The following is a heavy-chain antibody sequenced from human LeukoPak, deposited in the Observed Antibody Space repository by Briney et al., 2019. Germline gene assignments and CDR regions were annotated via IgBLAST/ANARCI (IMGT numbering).Heavy chain of an antibody. D-gene: IGHD3-16*01. V-gene: IGHV3-21*01. Sequence: PGGSLRLSCAASGFTFSSYSMNWVRQAPGKGLEGVSSISSSSSYIYYADSVKGRFTISRDNAKNSLYLQMNSLRAEDTAVYYCARGGIYDYVWGRKPFDYWGQGTLVTVSS. J-gene: IGHJ4*02. CDR2: ISSSSSYI. CDR3: ARGGIYDYVWGRKPFDY. CDR1: GFTFSSYS.